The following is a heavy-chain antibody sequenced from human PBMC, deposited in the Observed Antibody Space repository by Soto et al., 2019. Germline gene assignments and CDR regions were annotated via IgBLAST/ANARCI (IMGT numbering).Heavy chain of an antibody. V-gene: IGHV4-61*01. CDR1: GGSFSSGSYY. D-gene: IGHD1-26*01. CDR3: ARAGLGDGSDY. J-gene: IGHJ4*02. Sequence: PSETLSLTCTVSGGSFSSGSYYWSWIRQPPGKGLEWIGYIYYSGSTKYNPSLKSRVTISVDTSKNQFSLKLSSVTAADTAVYYCARAGLGDGSDYWGQGTLVTVSS. CDR2: IYYSGST.